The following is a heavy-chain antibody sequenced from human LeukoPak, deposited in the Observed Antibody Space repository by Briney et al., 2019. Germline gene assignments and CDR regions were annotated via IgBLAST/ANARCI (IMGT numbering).Heavy chain of an antibody. CDR3: ARVAYYRVTADQITDAFDV. D-gene: IGHD2-21*02. CDR2: LYSDGTT. CDR1: GFTVSSHY. V-gene: IGHV3-66*01. Sequence: GGSLRLSCAASGFTVSSHYMNCVRQAPGRGLQWVSVLYSDGTTYSADSVKRRFTISRDNSRSTLYLQMNSLRAEDTAVYFCARVAYYRVTADQITDAFDVWGRGTAVTVSS. J-gene: IGHJ3*01.